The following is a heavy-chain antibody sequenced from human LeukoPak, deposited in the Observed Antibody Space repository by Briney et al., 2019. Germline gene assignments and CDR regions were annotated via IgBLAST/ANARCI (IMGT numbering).Heavy chain of an antibody. D-gene: IGHD6-13*01. Sequence: ASVKVSCKASGYTFTSYGISWVRQALGQGLEWMGWISAYNGNTNYAQKLQGRVTMATDTSTSTAYMELRSLRSDDTAVYYCARVYSSSWYINVDPWGQGTLVTVSS. CDR3: ARVYSSSWYINVDP. CDR1: GYTFTSYG. J-gene: IGHJ5*02. CDR2: ISAYNGNT. V-gene: IGHV1-18*01.